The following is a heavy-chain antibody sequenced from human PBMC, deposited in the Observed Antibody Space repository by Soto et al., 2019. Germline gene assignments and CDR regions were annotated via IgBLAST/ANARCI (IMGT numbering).Heavy chain of an antibody. CDR1: GFSFSAYG. V-gene: IGHV3-30*18. CDR3: AKVIRADSTSSNFYYYSAMDV. CDR2: ISNDGRNT. J-gene: IGHJ6*02. Sequence: QVQMVESGGGVVQPGRSLRLSCAASGFSFSAYGLHWVRQAPGKGLEWLAVISNDGRNTYYAESVKGRFTISRDNSKDTLFLQMNSLRGEDTSIYYCAKVIRADSTSSNFYYYSAMDVWGQGTTVTVSS. D-gene: IGHD6-6*01.